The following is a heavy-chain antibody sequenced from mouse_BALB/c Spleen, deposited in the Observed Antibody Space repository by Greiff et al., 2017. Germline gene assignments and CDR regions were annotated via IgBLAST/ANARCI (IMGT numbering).Heavy chain of an antibody. Sequence: VQLQQSGAELVKPGASVKMSCKASGYTFTSYWMHWVKQRPGQGLEWIGYINPSTGYTEYNQKFKDKATLTADKSSSTAYMQLSSLTSEDSAVYYCANDYDFDVWGAGTTVTVSS. CDR2: INPSTGYT. CDR3: ANDYDFDV. D-gene: IGHD2-4*01. CDR1: GYTFTSYW. V-gene: IGHV1S26*01. J-gene: IGHJ1*01.